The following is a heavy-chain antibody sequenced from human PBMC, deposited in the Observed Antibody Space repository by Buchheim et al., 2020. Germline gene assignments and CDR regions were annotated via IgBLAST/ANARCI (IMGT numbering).Heavy chain of an antibody. CDR2: IWSDGTNK. J-gene: IGHJ2*01. Sequence: QEQLVESGGGVVQPGRSLRLSCAASGFTFSSYAMHWVRQAPGKGLEWVTIIWSDGTNKNYADPVKDRFTISRDNSKNTLYLQMNSLRAEDTAIYYCARDIYTRSPFGYFDLWGRGTL. D-gene: IGHD2-2*02. CDR1: GFTFSSYA. V-gene: IGHV3-33*01. CDR3: ARDIYTRSPFGYFDL.